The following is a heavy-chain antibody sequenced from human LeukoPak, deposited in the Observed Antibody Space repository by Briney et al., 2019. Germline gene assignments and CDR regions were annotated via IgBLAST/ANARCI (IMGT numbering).Heavy chain of an antibody. V-gene: IGHV4-39*07. CDR2: IYYSGST. D-gene: IGHD3-10*01. J-gene: IGHJ5*02. CDR3: ARDITMVRGVKFDP. Sequence: SETLSLTCTVSGGSISSSSSYWAWIRQPPGTGLEWIGNIYYSGSTYYNPSLKSRVTISVDTSKNQFSLKLSSVTAADTAVYYCARDITMVRGVKFDPWGQGTLVTVSS. CDR1: GGSISSSSSY.